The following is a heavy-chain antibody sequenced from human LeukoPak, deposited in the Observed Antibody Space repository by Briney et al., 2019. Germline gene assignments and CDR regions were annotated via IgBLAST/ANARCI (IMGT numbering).Heavy chain of an antibody. CDR1: GYTFTSYG. V-gene: IGHV1-18*01. D-gene: IGHD3-3*01. CDR2: ISAYNGNK. CDR3: ARLELSPDFWSGYYNYYYMDV. J-gene: IGHJ6*03. Sequence: ASVKVSCKASGYTFTSYGISWVRQAPGQGLEWMGWISAYNGNKNYAQKLQGRVTMTTDTSTSTAYMELRSLRSDDTAVYYCARLELSPDFWSGYYNYYYMDVWGKGTTVTVSS.